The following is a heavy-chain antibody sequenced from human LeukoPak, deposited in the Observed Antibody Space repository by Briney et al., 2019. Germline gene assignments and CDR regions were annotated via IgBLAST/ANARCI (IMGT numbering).Heavy chain of an antibody. CDR3: AIHSSSWDYYFDY. J-gene: IGHJ4*02. Sequence: SVKVSCKASGGTFSSYAISWVRQAPGQGLEWMGRIIPIFGTANYAQKFQGRVTITTDDSTGTAYMELSSLRSEDTAVYYCAIHSSSWDYYFDYWGQGTLVTVSS. CDR1: GGTFSSYA. V-gene: IGHV1-69*05. D-gene: IGHD6-13*01. CDR2: IIPIFGTA.